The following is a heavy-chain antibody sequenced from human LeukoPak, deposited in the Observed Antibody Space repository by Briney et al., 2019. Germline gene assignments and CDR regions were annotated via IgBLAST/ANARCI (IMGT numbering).Heavy chain of an antibody. Sequence: GGSLRLSCAVSGFTFNNYAMSWVRQAPGKGLEWVSGISGSGGSTYYADSVKGRFTISRDNSKNTLYLQMNSLRAEDTAVYYCAKGDYYYYYGMDVWGQGTTVTVSS. V-gene: IGHV3-23*01. CDR2: ISGSGGST. J-gene: IGHJ6*02. CDR1: GFTFNNYA. CDR3: AKGDYYYYYGMDV.